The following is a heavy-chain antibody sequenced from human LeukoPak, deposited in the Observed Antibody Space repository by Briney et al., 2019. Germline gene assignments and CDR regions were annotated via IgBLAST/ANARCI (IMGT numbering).Heavy chain of an antibody. J-gene: IGHJ4*02. V-gene: IGHV4-39*02. D-gene: IGHD3-10*01. Sequence: SETLSLTCTVSGGSISRNNYYWGWIRQPPGKGLEWIGSIYYSGSTYYNSSLKSRVTISVDTSKNQFSLKLSSVTAADTAVYYCARDRGFGELPDWGQGTLVTVSS. CDR2: IYYSGST. CDR3: ARDRGFGELPD. CDR1: GGSISRNNYY.